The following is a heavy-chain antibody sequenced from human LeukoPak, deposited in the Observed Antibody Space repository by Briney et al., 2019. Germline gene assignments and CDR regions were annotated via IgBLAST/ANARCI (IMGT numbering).Heavy chain of an antibody. Sequence: PSETLSLTCTVSGGSISSYYWSWIRQPPGKGLEWIGYIYYSGSTNYNPSLKSRVTISVDTSKNQFSLKLSSVTAADTAVYYCASSFGGWFDLYYYMDVWGKGTTVTVSS. V-gene: IGHV4-59*01. D-gene: IGHD3-10*01. J-gene: IGHJ6*03. CDR3: ASSFGGWFDLYYYMDV. CDR2: IYYSGST. CDR1: GGSISSYY.